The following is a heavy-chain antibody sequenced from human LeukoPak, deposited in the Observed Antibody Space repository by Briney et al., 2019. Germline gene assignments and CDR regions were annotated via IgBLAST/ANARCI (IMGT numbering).Heavy chain of an antibody. Sequence: PGGSLRLSCAASGFTFSNAWMSWVRQAPGKGLEWVGRIRSKTDGGTTDYAAPVKGRFSISRDDSKDTLYLQMNSLKIEDTAVYYCNAPWGSAGYWGQGTLVTVSS. CDR3: NAPWGSAGY. J-gene: IGHJ4*02. CDR1: GFTFSNAW. V-gene: IGHV3-15*01. CDR2: IRSKTDGGTT. D-gene: IGHD3-16*01.